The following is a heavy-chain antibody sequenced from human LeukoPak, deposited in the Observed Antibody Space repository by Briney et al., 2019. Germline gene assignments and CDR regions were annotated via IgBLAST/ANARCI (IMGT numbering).Heavy chain of an antibody. D-gene: IGHD6-6*01. V-gene: IGHV3-33*08. CDR3: ARDRSSSSSRYYYGMDV. J-gene: IGHJ6*02. CDR2: IWYDGSNK. CDR1: GFTFSSYG. Sequence: SGGSLRLSCAASGFTFSSYGMHWVRQAPGKGLEWVAVIWYDGSNKYYADSVKGRFTISRDNSKNTLYLQMNSLRAEDTAVYYCARDRSSSSSRYYYGMDVWGQGTTVTVSS.